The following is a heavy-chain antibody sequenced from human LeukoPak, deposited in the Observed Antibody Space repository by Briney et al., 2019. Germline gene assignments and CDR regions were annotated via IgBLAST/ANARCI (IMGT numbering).Heavy chain of an antibody. CDR1: GGPISSGDYY. D-gene: IGHD2-15*01. CDR3: AAAGVVIAAPSFDY. CDR2: IYYSGST. Sequence: SETLSLTCTVSGGPISSGDYYWSWIRQPPGKGLEWIGYIYYSGSTYYNPSLKSRVTISIDTSKNQFSLKLNSVTAADTAAYYCAAAGVVIAAPSFDYWGQGTLVTVSS. V-gene: IGHV4-30-4*01. J-gene: IGHJ4*02.